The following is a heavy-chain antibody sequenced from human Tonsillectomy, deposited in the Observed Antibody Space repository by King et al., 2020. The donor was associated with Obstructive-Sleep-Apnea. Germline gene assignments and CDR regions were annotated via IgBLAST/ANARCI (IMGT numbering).Heavy chain of an antibody. Sequence: VTLKESGPTLVKPTQTLTLTCTFSGFSLSTSGVGVGWIRQPPGKALEWLALIYWADVKRYSPSLKSRLTITKDTSKNQVVLTMTNMDPVDTATYYWAHSRVDTALDCWGQGTLVTVSS. D-gene: IGHD5-18*01. CDR1: GFSLSTSGVG. CDR3: AHSRVDTALDC. J-gene: IGHJ1*01. V-gene: IGHV2-5*02. CDR2: IYWADVK.